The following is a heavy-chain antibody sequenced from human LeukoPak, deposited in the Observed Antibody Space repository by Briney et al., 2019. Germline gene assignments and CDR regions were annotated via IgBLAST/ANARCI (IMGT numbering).Heavy chain of an antibody. Sequence: SGGSLRLSCAASGFTFSSYAMSWVRQAPGKGLEWVSAISGSGGSTYYADSVKGRFTISRDNSKNTLYLQMNSLRAEDTAVYYCAKDTPTYYDFWSGYYTFDYWGQGTLVTVSS. J-gene: IGHJ4*02. CDR2: ISGSGGST. D-gene: IGHD3-3*01. V-gene: IGHV3-23*01. CDR1: GFTFSSYA. CDR3: AKDTPTYYDFWSGYYTFDY.